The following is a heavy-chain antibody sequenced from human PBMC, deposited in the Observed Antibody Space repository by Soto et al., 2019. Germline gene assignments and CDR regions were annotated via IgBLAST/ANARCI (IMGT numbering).Heavy chain of an antibody. J-gene: IGHJ4*02. CDR1: GYTFTSYY. D-gene: IGHD3-10*01. V-gene: IGHV1-46*01. Sequence: ASVKVSCKASGYTFTSYYMHWVRQAPGQGLEWMGIINPTSSTSYAQKFQGRVTMTRDTSTSTVYMELSSLRSEDTAVYYCASRKSSPYFDYWGQGTLVTVSS. CDR2: INPTSST. CDR3: ASRKSSPYFDY.